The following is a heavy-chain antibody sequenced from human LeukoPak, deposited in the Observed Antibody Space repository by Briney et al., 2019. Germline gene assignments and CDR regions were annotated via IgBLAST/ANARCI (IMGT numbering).Heavy chain of an antibody. Sequence: SETLSLTCTVSGGSISSSSYYWGWIRQPPGKGLEWIGSIYYTGSTYSNPSLKSRVTISVDTSKNQFSLKLSSVTAADTVVYHCARGRNVNGWLRFDYWGQGTLVTVSS. CDR3: ARGRNVNGWLRFDY. V-gene: IGHV4-39*01. J-gene: IGHJ4*02. CDR2: IYYTGST. CDR1: GGSISSSSYY. D-gene: IGHD6-19*01.